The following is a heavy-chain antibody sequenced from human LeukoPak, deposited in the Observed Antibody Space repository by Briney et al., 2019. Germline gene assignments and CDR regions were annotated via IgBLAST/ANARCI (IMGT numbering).Heavy chain of an antibody. J-gene: IGHJ4*02. Sequence: GGSLRLSCAASGFTVSSNYMSWVRQAPGKGLEWVSAISNSGGSTYYADSVKGRFTISRDNSKNTVYLQMNSLRAEDTAVYYCAKEGYVSWAYQLSHFDYWGQGTLVTVSS. CDR3: AKEGYVSWAYQLSHFDY. CDR1: GFTVSSNY. D-gene: IGHD2-15*01. CDR2: ISNSGGST. V-gene: IGHV3-23*01.